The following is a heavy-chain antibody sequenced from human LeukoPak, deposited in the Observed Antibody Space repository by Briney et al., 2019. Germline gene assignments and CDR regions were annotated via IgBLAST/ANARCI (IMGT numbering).Heavy chain of an antibody. CDR2: IIPIFGTA. D-gene: IGHD3-16*01. CDR3: ARDRRATWGVGGGYYMDV. CDR1: GGTFSSYA. Sequence: ASVKVSCKASGGTFSSYAISWVRQAPGQGLEWMGGIIPIFGTANYAQKFQGRVTITTDESTSTAYMELSSLRSEDTAVYYCARDRRATWGVGGGYYMDVWGKGTTVTASS. J-gene: IGHJ6*03. V-gene: IGHV1-69*05.